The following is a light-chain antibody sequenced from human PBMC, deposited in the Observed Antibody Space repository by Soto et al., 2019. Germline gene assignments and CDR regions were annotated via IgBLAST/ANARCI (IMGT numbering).Light chain of an antibody. J-gene: IGKJ1*01. CDR2: GAS. V-gene: IGKV3-20*01. CDR3: QQYGSSRWA. CDR1: QSVSSSY. Sequence: IVLTQSPGTLSLSPGERATLSCRASQSVSSSYLAWYQQKPDQAPRLLIYGASSRATGIPDRFSGSGSGTDFTLTISRLEPEDFAVYYCQQYGSSRWAFGQGTKVEIK.